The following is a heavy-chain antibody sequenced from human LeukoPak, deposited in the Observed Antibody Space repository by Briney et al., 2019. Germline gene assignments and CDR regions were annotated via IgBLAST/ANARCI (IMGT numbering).Heavy chain of an antibody. V-gene: IGHV3-48*03. CDR3: ASLRPQTQVAILNDY. Sequence: GGSLRLSCAASGFTFSSYYMNWVRQAPGKGLEWVSYISSSGSTIYYADSVKGRFTISRDNAKNSLYLQMNSLRAEDTAVYYCASLRPQTQVAILNDYWGQGTLVTVSS. CDR2: ISSSGSTI. D-gene: IGHD2-15*01. CDR1: GFTFSSYY. J-gene: IGHJ4*02.